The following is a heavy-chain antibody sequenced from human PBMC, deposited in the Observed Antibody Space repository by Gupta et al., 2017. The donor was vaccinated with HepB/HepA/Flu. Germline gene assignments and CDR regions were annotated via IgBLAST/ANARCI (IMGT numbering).Heavy chain of an antibody. CDR2: ISDSGGST. J-gene: IGHJ4*02. CDR1: GFTFSSYA. Sequence: EVQLLESGGGLVQPGGSLRLSCAASGFTFSSYAMTWVRQAPGKGLEWVSSISDSGGSTYYADSVKGRFTISRDSSKNTLYLQLNSLRAEDTAVYFCAKPTMTTLTALMHWGQGTLVTVSS. V-gene: IGHV3-23*01. CDR3: AKPTMTTLTALMH. D-gene: IGHD4-17*01.